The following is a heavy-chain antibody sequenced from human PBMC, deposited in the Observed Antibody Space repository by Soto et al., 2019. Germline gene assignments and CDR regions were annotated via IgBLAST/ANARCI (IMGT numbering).Heavy chain of an antibody. Sequence: QVQLVESGGGVVQPGRSLRLSCAASGFTFSSYGMHWVRQAPGKGLEWVAVISYDGSNKYYADSVKGRFTISRDNSKNTLYLQMNSLRAEDTAVYYCAKRMGRLIDYWDQGTLVTVSS. J-gene: IGHJ4*02. CDR3: AKRMGRLIDY. CDR1: GFTFSSYG. CDR2: ISYDGSNK. D-gene: IGHD3-16*01. V-gene: IGHV3-30*18.